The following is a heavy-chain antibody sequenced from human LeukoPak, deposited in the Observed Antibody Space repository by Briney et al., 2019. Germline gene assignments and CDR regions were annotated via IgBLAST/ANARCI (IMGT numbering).Heavy chain of an antibody. D-gene: IGHD6-19*01. CDR2: ISSSSSYI. V-gene: IGHV3-21*01. CDR3: ARDGPIIAVAGPGSGAFDI. Sequence: GGSLRLSCAASGFTFSSYSMNWVRQAPGKGLEWVSSISSSSSYIYYADSVKGRFTISRDNAKNSLYLQMNSLRAEDTAVYYCARDGPIIAVAGPGSGAFDIWGQGTMVTVSS. CDR1: GFTFSSYS. J-gene: IGHJ3*02.